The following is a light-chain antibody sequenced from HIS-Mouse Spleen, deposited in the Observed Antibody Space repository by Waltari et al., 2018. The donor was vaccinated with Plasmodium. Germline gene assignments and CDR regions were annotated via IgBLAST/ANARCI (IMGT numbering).Light chain of an antibody. CDR2: EGS. Sequence: QSALTQPASVSGSPGQSITISCTGTSSDVGSYNLFSWYQQHPGKAPKLMIYEGSKRPSGVSSRFSGAKSGNTASRTISGLQAEDEADYYCCSYAGSRMVFGGGTKLTVL. V-gene: IGLV2-23*01. CDR1: SSDVGSYNL. CDR3: CSYAGSRMV. J-gene: IGLJ2*01.